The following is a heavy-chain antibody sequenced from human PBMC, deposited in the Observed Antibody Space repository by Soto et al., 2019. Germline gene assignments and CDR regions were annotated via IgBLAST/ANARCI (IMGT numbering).Heavy chain of an antibody. Sequence: PSETLSLTCTVSGGSIISYYWSWIRQPPGKGLEWIGYIYYSGSTNYNPSLKSRVTISVDTSKNQFSLKLSSVTAADTAVYYCARDYHSGGAFDIWGQGTMVTVSS. V-gene: IGHV4-59*01. J-gene: IGHJ3*02. CDR1: GGSIISYY. D-gene: IGHD6-19*01. CDR2: IYYSGST. CDR3: ARDYHSGGAFDI.